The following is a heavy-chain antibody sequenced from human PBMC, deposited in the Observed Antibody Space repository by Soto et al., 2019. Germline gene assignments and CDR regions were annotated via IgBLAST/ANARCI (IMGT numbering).Heavy chain of an antibody. V-gene: IGHV1-18*01. J-gene: IGHJ6*01. CDR2: ITAYNHDT. CDR1: GHTSSSHA. D-gene: IGHD3-3*01. CDR3: ASTFSRRSDGYFYYGMDV. Sequence: QVQLVQSGAEVKKPGASVKVSCKASGHTSSSHAISWVRQAPGQGLEWMGWITAYNHDTNYAQKFQGRVSMTTDTSTSTAYMELRSLRSDDTSVYYCASTFSRRSDGYFYYGMDVWGQGTTVTVSS.